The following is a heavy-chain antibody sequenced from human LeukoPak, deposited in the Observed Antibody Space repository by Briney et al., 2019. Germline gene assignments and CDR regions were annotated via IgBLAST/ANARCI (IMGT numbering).Heavy chain of an antibody. V-gene: IGHV3-23*01. J-gene: IGHJ4*02. CDR3: AKENYYYESSPRGYFDY. Sequence: GGSLRLSCVASGFTFSNFAMNWVRQAPGKGLEWVSLISTSGNTHYADSVKGRFTISRDNSKNTLYLQMNSLRAEDTAVYYCAKENYYYESSPRGYFDYWGQGTLVTVSS. D-gene: IGHD3-22*01. CDR2: ISTSGNT. CDR1: GFTFSNFA.